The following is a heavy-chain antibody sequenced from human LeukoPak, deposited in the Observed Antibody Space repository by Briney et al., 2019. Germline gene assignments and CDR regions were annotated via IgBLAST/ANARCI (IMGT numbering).Heavy chain of an antibody. D-gene: IGHD3-9*01. CDR1: GGSFSGYY. Sequence: SETLSLTCAVYGGSFSGYYWSWIRQPPGKGLEWIGEINHSGSTNYNPSLKSRVTISVDTSKNQFSLKLSSVTAADTAVYHCARGRHRILTRTYYFDYWGQGTLVTVSS. J-gene: IGHJ4*02. V-gene: IGHV4-34*01. CDR3: ARGRHRILTRTYYFDY. CDR2: INHSGST.